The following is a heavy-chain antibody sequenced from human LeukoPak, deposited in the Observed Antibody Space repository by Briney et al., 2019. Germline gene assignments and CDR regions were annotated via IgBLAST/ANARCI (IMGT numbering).Heavy chain of an antibody. CDR2: MNPNSGNT. Sequence: GASVKVSCKASGYTFTSYDINWVRQATGQGLEWMGWMNPNSGNTGYAQKFQGRVTMTRNTSISTAYMELSRLRSDDTAVYYCARAVFQVYYYDSSGYYAHDYWGQGTLVTVSS. D-gene: IGHD3-22*01. CDR3: ARAVFQVYYYDSSGYYAHDY. V-gene: IGHV1-8*01. J-gene: IGHJ4*02. CDR1: GYTFTSYD.